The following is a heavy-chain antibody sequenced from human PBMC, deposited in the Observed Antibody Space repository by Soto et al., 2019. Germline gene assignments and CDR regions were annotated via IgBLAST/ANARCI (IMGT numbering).Heavy chain of an antibody. D-gene: IGHD2-21*02. Sequence: SVKVSCKASGGTFSSYDIRWVRQAPGQGLEWMGGINPNIGTANYAQKFQGRVTMTADESTSTAYMELSSLRSEDTAVYYCASLNVYGNGGYCLDYWGQGTLVTVSS. J-gene: IGHJ4*02. CDR1: GGTFSSYD. CDR3: ASLNVYGNGGYCLDY. CDR2: INPNIGTA. V-gene: IGHV1-69*13.